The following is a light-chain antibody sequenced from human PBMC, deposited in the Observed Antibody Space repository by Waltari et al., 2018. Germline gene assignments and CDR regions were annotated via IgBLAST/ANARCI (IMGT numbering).Light chain of an antibody. Sequence: DIVLTQSPATVSLSPGERATLSCRTSQSVSSFVAWYHQNPGQPPRLLIADASNRASGISDRITASGSGLDFTLTISSLEPEDVGVYYCQQRDNWPWTFGQGTKVEIK. V-gene: IGKV3-11*01. CDR2: DAS. J-gene: IGKJ1*01. CDR3: QQRDNWPWT. CDR1: QSVSSF.